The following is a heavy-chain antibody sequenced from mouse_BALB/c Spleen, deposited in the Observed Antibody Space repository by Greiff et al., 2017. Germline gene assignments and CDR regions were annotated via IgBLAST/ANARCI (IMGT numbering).Heavy chain of an antibody. CDR1: GFDFSRYW. Sequence: EVKLMESGGGLVQPGGSLKLSCAASGFDFSRYWMSWVRQAPGKGLEWIGEINPDSSTINYTPSLKDKFIISRDNAKNTLYLQMSKVRSEDTALYYCARDELLRFAYWGQGTLVTVSA. CDR3: ARDELLRFAY. J-gene: IGHJ3*01. D-gene: IGHD1-1*01. CDR2: INPDSSTI. V-gene: IGHV4-1*02.